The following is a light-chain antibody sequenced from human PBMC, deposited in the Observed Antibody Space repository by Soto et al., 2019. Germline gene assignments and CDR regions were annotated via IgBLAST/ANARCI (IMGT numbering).Light chain of an antibody. Sequence: QSVLTQPASVSGSPGQSITISCTGTSSDVGGYNYVSWYQQHPGKAPKLMIYAVTDRPSGVSSRFSGSKSGNTASLTISGLQAEDEADYFCSTYTDKTYIFGSGTKVTVL. CDR3: STYTDKTYI. CDR2: AVT. V-gene: IGLV2-14*01. J-gene: IGLJ1*01. CDR1: SSDVGGYNY.